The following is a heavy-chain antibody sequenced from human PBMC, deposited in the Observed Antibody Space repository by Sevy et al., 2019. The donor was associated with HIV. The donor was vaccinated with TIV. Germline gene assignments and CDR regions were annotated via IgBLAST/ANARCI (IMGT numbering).Heavy chain of an antibody. Sequence: GGSLRLSCEVSGFTFSNYWMTWVRQAPGKGLEWVANIKEDGSDKYYGDSVKGRFSISRDNAKNSLYLQMNSLRADDTAVYYCARDGVEGATDFDYWGQGTLVTVSS. CDR1: GFTFSNYW. D-gene: IGHD2-15*01. CDR2: IKEDGSDK. J-gene: IGHJ4*02. V-gene: IGHV3-7*01. CDR3: ARDGVEGATDFDY.